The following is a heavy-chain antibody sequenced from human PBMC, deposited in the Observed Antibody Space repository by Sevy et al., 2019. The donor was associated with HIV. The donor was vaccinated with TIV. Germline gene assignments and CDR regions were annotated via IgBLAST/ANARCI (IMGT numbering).Heavy chain of an antibody. D-gene: IGHD1-26*01. V-gene: IGHV3-9*01. J-gene: IGHJ6*02. CDR1: GFTFDDYA. Sequence: GGSLRLSCAASGFTFDDYAMHWVRQAPGKGLEWVSGISWNSGSIGYADSVKGRFTISRDNAKNSLYLQMNSLRAEDTALYYCGKDRGVDPYYGMDVWGQGTTVTVSS. CDR3: GKDRGVDPYYGMDV. CDR2: ISWNSGSI.